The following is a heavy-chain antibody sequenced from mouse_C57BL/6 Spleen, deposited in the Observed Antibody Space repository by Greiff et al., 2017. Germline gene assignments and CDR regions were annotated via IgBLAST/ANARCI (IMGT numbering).Heavy chain of an antibody. V-gene: IGHV1-64*01. CDR1: GYTFTSYW. J-gene: IGHJ4*01. CDR3: ARQVPLYAMDY. CDR2: IHPNSGST. Sequence: QVQLKQPGAELVKPGASVKLSCKASGYTFTSYWMHWVKQRPGQGLEWIGMIHPNSGSTNYNEKFKSKATLTVDKSSSTAYMQLSSLTSEDSAVYYCARQVPLYAMDYWGQGTSVTVSS. D-gene: IGHD2-14*01.